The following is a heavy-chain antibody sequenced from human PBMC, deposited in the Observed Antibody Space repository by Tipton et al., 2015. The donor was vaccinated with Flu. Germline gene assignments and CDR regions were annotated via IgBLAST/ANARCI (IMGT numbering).Heavy chain of an antibody. Sequence: RSLRLSCAASGFTFNSHSGHWVRQAPGKGLEWLADIFPDGSIQNYADSLMCRISISRDNAKNTLYLQMSSVRDEDTAVYYCARDVSYSLARWGQGTLVTVSS. CDR3: ARDVSYSLAR. V-gene: IGHV3-30-3*01. D-gene: IGHD3-16*02. CDR2: IFPDGSIQ. CDR1: GFTFNSHS. J-gene: IGHJ4*02.